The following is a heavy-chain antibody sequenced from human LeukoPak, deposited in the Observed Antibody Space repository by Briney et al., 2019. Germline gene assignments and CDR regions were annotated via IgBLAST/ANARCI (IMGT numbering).Heavy chain of an antibody. V-gene: IGHV1-2*04. CDR1: GYTFTGYY. CDR2: INPNSGGT. J-gene: IGHJ4*02. CDR3: ARDTHFYDSSGYYDY. D-gene: IGHD3-22*01. Sequence: WASVKVSCKASGYTFTGYYMHWVRQAPGQGLEWMGRINPNSGGTNYAQKFQGWVTMTRDTSISTAYMELSRLRSDDTAVYYCARDTHFYDSSGYYDYWGQGTLVTVSS.